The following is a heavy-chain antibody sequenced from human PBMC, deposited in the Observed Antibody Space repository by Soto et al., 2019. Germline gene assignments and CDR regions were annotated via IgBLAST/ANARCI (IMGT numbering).Heavy chain of an antibody. J-gene: IGHJ5*02. Sequence: SVKVSCKASVGTFSSYAISCVRQAPGQGLEWMGGIIPIFGTANYAQKFQGRVTITADESTSTAYMELSSLRSEDTAVYYCARVRDFWSGYYGWFDPWGQGTLVTVSS. CDR2: IIPIFGTA. V-gene: IGHV1-69*13. CDR1: VGTFSSYA. D-gene: IGHD3-3*01. CDR3: ARVRDFWSGYYGWFDP.